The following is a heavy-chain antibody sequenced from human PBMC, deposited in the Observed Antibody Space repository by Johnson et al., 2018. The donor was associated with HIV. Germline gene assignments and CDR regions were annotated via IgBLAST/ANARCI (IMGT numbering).Heavy chain of an antibody. CDR2: INWNGGST. J-gene: IGHJ3*02. D-gene: IGHD3-16*02. CDR1: GFTFDDYG. CDR3: ARGYTAYDAFDI. Sequence: VQLVESGGGVVRPGGSLRLSCAASGFTFDDYGMSWVRQAPGKGLEWVSGINWNGGSTAYADSVKGRFTISRDNAKNSLYLQMNSLRTEDAALYYCARGYTAYDAFDIWGQGTMVTVSS. V-gene: IGHV3-20*04.